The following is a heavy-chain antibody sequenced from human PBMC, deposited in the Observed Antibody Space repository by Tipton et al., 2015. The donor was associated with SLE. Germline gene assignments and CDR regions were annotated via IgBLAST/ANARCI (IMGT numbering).Heavy chain of an antibody. CDR1: GYTFTSYG. D-gene: IGHD6-13*01. J-gene: IGHJ4*02. CDR3: ARVRQQLAPFDY. Sequence: QLVQSGAEVKKPGASVKVSCKASGYTFTSYGISWVRQAPGQGLEWMGIINPSGGSTSYAQKFQGRVTMTRDTSTSTVYMELSSLRSEDTAVYYCARVRQQLAPFDYWGQGTLVTVSS. CDR2: INPSGGST. V-gene: IGHV1-46*01.